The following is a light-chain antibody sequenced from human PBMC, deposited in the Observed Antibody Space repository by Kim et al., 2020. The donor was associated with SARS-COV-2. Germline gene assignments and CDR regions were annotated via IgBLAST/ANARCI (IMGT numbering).Light chain of an antibody. CDR3: QQYGSSPRT. CDR1: QSVSSSY. V-gene: IGKV3-20*01. CDR2: GAS. Sequence: EIVLTQSPGTLSLSPGERATLSCRASQSVSSSYLAWYQQKPGQAPRLPIYGASSRATGIPDRFSGSGSGTDFTLTISRLEPEDFAVYYCQQYGSSPRTFGQGTKLEI. J-gene: IGKJ2*01.